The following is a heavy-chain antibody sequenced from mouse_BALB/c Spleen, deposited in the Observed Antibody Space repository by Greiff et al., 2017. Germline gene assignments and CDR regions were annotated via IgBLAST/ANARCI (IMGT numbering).Heavy chain of an antibody. D-gene: IGHD1-2*01. CDR3: AGYYGYYAMDY. CDR1: GYSITSDYA. Sequence: EVKLVESGPGLVKPSQSLSLTCTVTGYSITSDYAWNWIRQFPGNKLEWMGYISYSGSTSYNPSLKSRISITRDTSKNQFFLQLNSVTTEDTATYYCAGYYGYYAMDYWGQGTSVTVSS. V-gene: IGHV3-2*02. CDR2: ISYSGST. J-gene: IGHJ4*01.